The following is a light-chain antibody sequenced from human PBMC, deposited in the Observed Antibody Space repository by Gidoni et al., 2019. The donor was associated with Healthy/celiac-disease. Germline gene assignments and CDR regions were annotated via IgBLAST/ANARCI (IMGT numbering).Light chain of an antibody. Sequence: IQMTQSPSSLSASVGDRVTITCRASQSISSYLNWYQQKPGKAPKLLIYAASSLQSGVPSRFSGSGSGTDFTLTISSLQPEDFATYYCQQSYSTPNTFGQGTKLENK. J-gene: IGKJ2*01. CDR1: QSISSY. CDR2: AAS. V-gene: IGKV1-39*01. CDR3: QQSYSTPNT.